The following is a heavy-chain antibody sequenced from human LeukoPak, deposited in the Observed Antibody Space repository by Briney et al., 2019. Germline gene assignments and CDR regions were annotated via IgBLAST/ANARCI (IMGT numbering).Heavy chain of an antibody. CDR3: ARGSTTNDY. CDR2: INHSGST. J-gene: IGHJ4*02. Sequence: SETLSLTCTVSGGSISSGSYYWSWIRQPPGKGLEWIGEINHSGSTNYNPSLKSRVTISVDTSKNQFSLKLSSVTAADTAVYYCARGSTTNDYWGQGTLVTVSS. CDR1: GGSISSGSYY. D-gene: IGHD1-7*01. V-gene: IGHV4-39*07.